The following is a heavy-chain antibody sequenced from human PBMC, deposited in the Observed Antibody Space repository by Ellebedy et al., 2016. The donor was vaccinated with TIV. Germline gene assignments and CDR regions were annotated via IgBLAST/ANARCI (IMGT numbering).Heavy chain of an antibody. CDR3: AREGEYLPAYYYYSMDV. Sequence: PGGSLRLSCAASGFTFRTYGMNWVSQAPGKGLEWVSSISSTSTYIYYADAVKGRFTISRDNAKNSLYLHMNSLRAEDTAVYYCAREGEYLPAYYYYSMDVWGQGTTVTVSS. CDR2: ISSTSTYI. V-gene: IGHV3-21*03. CDR1: GFTFRTYG. D-gene: IGHD3-16*01. J-gene: IGHJ6*02.